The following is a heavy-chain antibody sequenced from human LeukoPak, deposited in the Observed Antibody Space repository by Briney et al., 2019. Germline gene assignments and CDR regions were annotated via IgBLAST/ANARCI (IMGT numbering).Heavy chain of an antibody. CDR1: GFTFNNYA. Sequence: GGSLRLSCAASGFTFNNYAMNWVRQAPGKGLEWVSSISGGGETTYYADSAKGRFTISRDNSQNTLYLQMNSLRAEDTAVYYCARDYADYVGYFFFDYCGQGSLVTVSS. CDR2: ISGGGETT. CDR3: ARDYADYVGYFFFDY. D-gene: IGHD4-17*01. J-gene: IGHJ4*02. V-gene: IGHV3-23*01.